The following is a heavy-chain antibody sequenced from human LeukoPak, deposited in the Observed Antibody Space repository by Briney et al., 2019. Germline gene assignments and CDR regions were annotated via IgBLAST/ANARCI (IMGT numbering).Heavy chain of an antibody. CDR2: ISYDGTTK. Sequence: PGMSLRLSCAASAFTFNIYNMHWVRQAPGKGLEWVAVISYDGTTKFYADSVKGRFSISRDNSKNTLYLQMNSLRPEDTAVYYCPRGDNSGGFHNLIDSWGQGTLVTVSS. V-gene: IGHV3-30*04. CDR1: AFTFNIYN. CDR3: PRGDNSGGFHNLIDS. D-gene: IGHD6-19*01. J-gene: IGHJ4*02.